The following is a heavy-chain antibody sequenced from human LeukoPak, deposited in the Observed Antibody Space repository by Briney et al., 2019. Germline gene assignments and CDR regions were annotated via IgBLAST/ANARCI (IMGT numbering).Heavy chain of an antibody. CDR2: ISPKTGDT. J-gene: IGHJ5*02. D-gene: IGHD3-10*01. Sequence: ASVRVSCKASGYTFTDSYMHWVRQAPGQGLEWMGWISPKTGDTNYAQRFQGRDTMTRDTSIRTAYMELNSLRSDDTAVYYCARDGRLTIFVRGIITEGSPPKTWGQGTLVTVSS. CDR3: ARDGRLTIFVRGIITEGSPPKT. V-gene: IGHV1-2*02. CDR1: GYTFTDSY.